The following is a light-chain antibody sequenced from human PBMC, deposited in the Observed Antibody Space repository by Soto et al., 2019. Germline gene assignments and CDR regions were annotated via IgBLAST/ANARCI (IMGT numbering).Light chain of an antibody. CDR1: QSVSNSY. Sequence: EIVLTQSPGTLSLSPGERATLSCRASQSVSNSYLAWYQQKPGQAPRLLIYGASSRATVIPDRFSGSGSGTDFTLTISRLEPEDFAVYYCQQYGSSPSWTVGQGTKVEIK. V-gene: IGKV3-20*01. J-gene: IGKJ1*01. CDR2: GAS. CDR3: QQYGSSPSWT.